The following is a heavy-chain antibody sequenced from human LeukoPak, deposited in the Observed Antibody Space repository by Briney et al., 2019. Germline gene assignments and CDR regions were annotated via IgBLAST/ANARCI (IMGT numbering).Heavy chain of an antibody. Sequence: GGSLRLSCAASGFTFSTYAMHWVRQAPGKGLEYVSVMSSNGVNTDYANSVKGRFTISRDNSKNTLYLQMGSLRAEDMAVYYCARGVGARSADYWGQGTLVTVSS. J-gene: IGHJ4*02. V-gene: IGHV3-64*01. CDR3: ARGVGARSADY. CDR1: GFTFSTYA. D-gene: IGHD1-26*01. CDR2: MSSNGVNT.